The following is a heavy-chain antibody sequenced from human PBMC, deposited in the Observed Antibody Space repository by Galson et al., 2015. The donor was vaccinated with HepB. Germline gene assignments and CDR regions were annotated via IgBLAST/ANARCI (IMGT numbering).Heavy chain of an antibody. CDR2: IYYSGST. V-gene: IGHV4-31*03. Sequence: TLSLTCTVSGGSISSGGYYWRWIRQHPGKGLEWIGYIYYSGSTYYNPSLKSRVTISVDTSKNQFSLKLSSMTAADTAVYYCARDQQLVPHYYYGMDVWGQGTTVTVSS. CDR3: ARDQQLVPHYYYGMDV. CDR1: GGSISSGGYY. J-gene: IGHJ6*02. D-gene: IGHD6-13*01.